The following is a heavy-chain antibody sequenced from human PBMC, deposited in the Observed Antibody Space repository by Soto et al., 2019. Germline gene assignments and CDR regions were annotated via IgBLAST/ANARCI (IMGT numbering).Heavy chain of an antibody. Sequence: PGESLKISCAASGFTFSSYGMHWVRQAPGKGLEWVAVIWYDGSNKYYADSVKGRFTISRDNSKNTLYLQMNSLRAEDTAVYYCARGAVPAAAGFDPWGQGTLVTVSS. J-gene: IGHJ5*02. CDR1: GFTFSSYG. D-gene: IGHD2-2*01. CDR2: IWYDGSNK. CDR3: ARGAVPAAAGFDP. V-gene: IGHV3-33*01.